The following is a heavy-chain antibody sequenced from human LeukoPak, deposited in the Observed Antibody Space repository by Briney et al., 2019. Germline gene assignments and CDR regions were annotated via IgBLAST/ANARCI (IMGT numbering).Heavy chain of an antibody. CDR2: ISSSSSYI. D-gene: IGHD3-3*01. J-gene: IGHJ4*02. CDR3: ARDLNDFWSGGEEKRY. CDR1: GFTFSSYS. Sequence: PGGSLRLSCAASGFTFSSYSMNWVRQAPGKGLEWVSSISSSSSYIYYADSVKGRFTISRDNAKNSLYLQMNSLRAEDTAVYYCARDLNDFWSGGEEKRYWGQGTLVTVSS. V-gene: IGHV3-21*01.